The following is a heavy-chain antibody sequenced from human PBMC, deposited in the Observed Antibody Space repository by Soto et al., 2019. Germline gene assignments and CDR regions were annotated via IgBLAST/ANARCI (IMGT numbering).Heavy chain of an antibody. D-gene: IGHD3-22*01. CDR2: IYPGDSDT. CDR1: GYSFTSYW. J-gene: IGHJ1*01. Sequence: GESLKISCKGSGYSFTSYWIGWVRQMPGKGLEWMGIIYPGDSDTRYSPSFQGQVTISADKSISTAYLQWSSLKASDTAMYYCARTGSSGYYLEYFQHWGQGTLVTVSS. CDR3: ARTGSSGYYLEYFQH. V-gene: IGHV5-51*01.